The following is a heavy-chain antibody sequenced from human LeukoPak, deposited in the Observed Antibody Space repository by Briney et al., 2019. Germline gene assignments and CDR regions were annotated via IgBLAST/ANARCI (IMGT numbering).Heavy chain of an antibody. CDR2: IFNSGSA. Sequence: SETLSHTCTVSGDSISSYSWNWIRQPAGEGLEWIGHIFNSGSANYNPSLKSRVTMSVDTSKNQFSLNLTSVTAADTAVYYCARGSGCSSSSCHAGEFDYWGQGTLVTVSS. J-gene: IGHJ4*02. V-gene: IGHV4-4*07. CDR1: GDSISSYS. CDR3: ARGSGCSSSSCHAGEFDY. D-gene: IGHD2-2*01.